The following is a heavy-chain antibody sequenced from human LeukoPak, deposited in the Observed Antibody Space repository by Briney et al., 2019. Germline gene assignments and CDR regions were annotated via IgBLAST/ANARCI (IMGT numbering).Heavy chain of an antibody. V-gene: IGHV4-39*02. CDR2: IYYSGST. J-gene: IGHJ5*02. D-gene: IGHD6-6*01. CDR1: GGSISSSSYY. CDR3: AGESIAARGWLDP. Sequence: PSETLSLTCTVSGGSISSSSYYWGWIRQPPGKGLEWIGSIYYSGSTYYNPSLKSRVTISVDTSKNQFSLKLSSVTAADTAVYYCAGESIAARGWLDPWGQGTLVTVSS.